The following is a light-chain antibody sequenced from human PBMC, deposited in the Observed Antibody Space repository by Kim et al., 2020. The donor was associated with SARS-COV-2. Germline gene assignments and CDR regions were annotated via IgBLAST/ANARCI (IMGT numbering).Light chain of an antibody. CDR3: HSRDRAGDQI. J-gene: IGLJ1*01. V-gene: IGLV3-19*01. CDR2: GEK. CDR1: TICKVY. Sequence: AMGHRFRSDCHGNTICKVYPNWNLQSPGHAPLLIIYGEKKRHSGIPDRFSGSRSGDAASLTITGAQAGDEGDYFCHSRDRAGDQIFGSGTKVTVL.